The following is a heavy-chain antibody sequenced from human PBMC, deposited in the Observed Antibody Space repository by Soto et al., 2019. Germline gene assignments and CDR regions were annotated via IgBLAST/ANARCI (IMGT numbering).Heavy chain of an antibody. Sequence: EVQLVESGGGLVQPGRSLRLSCAASGFTFDDYAMHWVRQAPGKGLEWVSGISWNSGSIGYADSVKGRFTISRDNAKNSLYLQMNSLRAEDTALYYCAKADPTGDWGYFDLWGRGTLVTVSS. CDR1: GFTFDDYA. CDR3: AKADPTGDWGYFDL. V-gene: IGHV3-9*01. J-gene: IGHJ2*01. CDR2: ISWNSGSI. D-gene: IGHD7-27*01.